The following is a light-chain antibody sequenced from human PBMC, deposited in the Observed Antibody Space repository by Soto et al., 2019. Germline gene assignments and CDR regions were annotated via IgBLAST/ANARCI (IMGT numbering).Light chain of an antibody. CDR2: GAS. V-gene: IGKV3-20*01. J-gene: IGKJ5*01. Sequence: EIVLTQSPGTLSLSPGERATLSCRASQSVSSSYLAWYQQKPGQAPRLLIYGASSRATGVPDGFSGSGSGTDFTLTINRLEPEDFAVYFCQHYGSSPPITFGQGTRLEIK. CDR3: QHYGSSPPIT. CDR1: QSVSSSY.